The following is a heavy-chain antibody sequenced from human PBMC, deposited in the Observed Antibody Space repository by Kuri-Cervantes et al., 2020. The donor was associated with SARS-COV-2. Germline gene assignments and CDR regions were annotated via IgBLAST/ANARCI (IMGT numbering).Heavy chain of an antibody. J-gene: IGHJ4*02. CDR2: IKSKTDGGTT. CDR1: GLTLNSYS. CDR3: TTYYYDSSGYHGTIDY. Sequence: GESLKISCAASGLTLNSYSVNWVRQAPGKGLEWVGRIKSKTDGGTTDYAAPVKGRFTISRDDLKNTLYLQMNSLKTEDTAVYYCTTYYYDSSGYHGTIDYWGQGTRVTVSS. D-gene: IGHD3-22*01. V-gene: IGHV3-15*07.